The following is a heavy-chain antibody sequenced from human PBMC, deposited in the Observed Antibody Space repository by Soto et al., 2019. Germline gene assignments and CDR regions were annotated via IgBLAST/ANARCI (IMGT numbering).Heavy chain of an antibody. V-gene: IGHV1-46*01. Sequence: ASVKVSCKASGYTFTNYHVHWVRQAPGQGLEWMGRINPYGGNTTYAQKFQGRVTMTRDTSTSTVYMELRSLRSEDTAVYYCARDASNSGVVFYGDYWGQGALVTVSS. J-gene: IGHJ4*02. CDR1: GYTFTNYH. D-gene: IGHD2-8*02. CDR2: INPYGGNT. CDR3: ARDASNSGVVFYGDY.